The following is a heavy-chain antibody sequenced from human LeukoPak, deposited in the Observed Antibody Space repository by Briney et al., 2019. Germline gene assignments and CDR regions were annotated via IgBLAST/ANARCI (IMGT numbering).Heavy chain of an antibody. CDR1: GGSISSSSYY. CDR3: ARDSGYFDY. V-gene: IGHV4-39*07. Sequence: SETLSLTCTVSGGSISSSSYYWGWIRQPPGKGLEWIGSIYYSGSTYYNPSLKSRVTISVDTSKNQFSLKLSSVTAADTAVYYCARDSGYFDYWGQGTLVTVSS. D-gene: IGHD6-19*01. CDR2: IYYSGST. J-gene: IGHJ4*02.